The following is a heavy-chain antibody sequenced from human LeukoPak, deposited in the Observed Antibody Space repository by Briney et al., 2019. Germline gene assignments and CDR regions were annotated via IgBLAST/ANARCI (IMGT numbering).Heavy chain of an antibody. Sequence: GGSLRLSCAASGFTFSSYGMHWVRQTPGKGLEWVAFIRYDGTNKYYADSVKDRFTISRDNSMNTLYLQMSSLRAEDTALYYCAKHRETATKVFDSWGQGTLVTVSS. V-gene: IGHV3-30*02. CDR3: AKHRETATKVFDS. CDR1: GFTFSSYG. D-gene: IGHD5-24*01. CDR2: IRYDGTNK. J-gene: IGHJ4*02.